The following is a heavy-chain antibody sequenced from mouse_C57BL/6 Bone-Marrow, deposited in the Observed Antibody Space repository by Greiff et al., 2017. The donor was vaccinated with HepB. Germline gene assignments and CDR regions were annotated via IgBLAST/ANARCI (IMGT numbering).Heavy chain of an antibody. V-gene: IGHV2-2*01. D-gene: IGHD1-1*01. CDR1: GFSLTSYG. Sequence: QVQLKESGPGLVQPSQSLSITCTVSGFSLTSYGVHWVRQSPGKGLEWLGVIWSGGSTDYNAAFISRLSISKDNSKSQVFFKMNSLQADDTAIYYCARSVYYYGSSYERGHYAMDYWGQGTSVTVAS. CDR3: ARSVYYYGSSYERGHYAMDY. J-gene: IGHJ4*01. CDR2: IWSGGST.